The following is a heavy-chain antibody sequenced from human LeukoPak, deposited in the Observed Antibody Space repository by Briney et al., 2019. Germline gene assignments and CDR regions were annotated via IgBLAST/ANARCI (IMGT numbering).Heavy chain of an antibody. V-gene: IGHV4-59*10. CDR3: ARLHYDSLTGPAFFDY. CDR2: VYTSGST. J-gene: IGHJ4*02. Sequence: PSETLSLTCAVYGGSFSDYYWSWIRQPAGKGLEWIGRVYTSGSTNYNPSLTSRVTISVDTSNNQFSLRLSSVTAADTAVYYCARLHYDSLTGPAFFDYWGQGTLVTVSS. D-gene: IGHD3-9*01. CDR1: GGSFSDYY.